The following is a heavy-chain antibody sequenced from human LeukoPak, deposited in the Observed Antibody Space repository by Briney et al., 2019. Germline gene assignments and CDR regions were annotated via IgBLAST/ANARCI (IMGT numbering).Heavy chain of an antibody. V-gene: IGHV4-31*03. CDR3: ARVSFGYGYYYGMDV. D-gene: IGHD5-18*01. CDR2: IYYGGST. Sequence: PSETLSLTCTVSGGSISSGGYYWSWIRQHPGKGLEWIGYIYYGGSTYYNPSLKSRVTISVDTSKNQFSLKLSSVTAADTAVYYCARVSFGYGYYYGMDVWGQGTTVTVSS. J-gene: IGHJ6*02. CDR1: GGSISSGGYY.